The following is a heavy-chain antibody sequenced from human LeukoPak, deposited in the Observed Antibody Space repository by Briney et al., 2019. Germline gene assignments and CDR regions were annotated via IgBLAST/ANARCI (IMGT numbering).Heavy chain of an antibody. CDR1: GGSFSGYY. D-gene: IGHD4-23*01. J-gene: IGHJ4*02. CDR2: INHSGST. Sequence: SETLSLTCAVYGGSFSGYYWSWIRQPPGKGLEWIGEINHSGSTNYNPSLKSRVTISVDTSKNQFSLKLSSVTAADTAVYYCARALAPGVTIDYWGQGTLVTVSS. V-gene: IGHV4-34*01. CDR3: ARALAPGVTIDY.